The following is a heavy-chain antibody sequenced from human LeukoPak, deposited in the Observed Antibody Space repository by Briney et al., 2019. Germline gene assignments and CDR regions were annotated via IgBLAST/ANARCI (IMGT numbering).Heavy chain of an antibody. CDR2: INHSGST. J-gene: IGHJ4*02. Sequence: SETLSLTCAVYGGSFSGYYWSWIRQPPGKGLEWIGEINHSGSTNYNPSLKSRVTISVDTSKNQFSLKLSSVTAADTAVYYCARRSQRAPPNVITYYFDYWGQGTLVTVSS. CDR3: ARRSQRAPPNVITYYFDY. CDR1: GGSFSGYY. D-gene: IGHD1-26*01. V-gene: IGHV4-34*01.